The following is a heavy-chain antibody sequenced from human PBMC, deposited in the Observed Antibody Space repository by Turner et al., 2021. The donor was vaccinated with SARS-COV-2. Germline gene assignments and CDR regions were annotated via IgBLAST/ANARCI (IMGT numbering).Heavy chain of an antibody. D-gene: IGHD3-10*01. CDR1: GGPISSSSYY. J-gene: IGHJ5*02. V-gene: IGHV4-39*02. Sequence: QLQLQESGPGLVKPSETLSLSCTVSGGPISSSSYYWGWLRQPPGKGLEWIGSIYNSGSTYYNPSLKSRVTISVDTSKNHFSLKLSSVTAADTAVYYCARPRALYYLGSGSYSSWFDPWGQGTLVSVSS. CDR2: IYNSGST. CDR3: ARPRALYYLGSGSYSSWFDP.